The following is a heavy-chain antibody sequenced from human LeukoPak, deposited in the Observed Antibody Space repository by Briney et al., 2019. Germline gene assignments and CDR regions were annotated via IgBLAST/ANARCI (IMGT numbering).Heavy chain of an antibody. J-gene: IGHJ4*02. CDR3: AKVHYYDSSGYFSSLDY. D-gene: IGHD3-22*01. V-gene: IGHV3-23*01. Sequence: GGSLRLSCAASGFTFSTYDMSWVRQAPGKGLEWVSAISGGGGSTYYADSVEGRFTISRDNSKNTLYLQMNSLRAEDTAVYYCAKVHYYDSSGYFSSLDYWGQGTLVTVSS. CDR2: ISGGGGST. CDR1: GFTFSTYD.